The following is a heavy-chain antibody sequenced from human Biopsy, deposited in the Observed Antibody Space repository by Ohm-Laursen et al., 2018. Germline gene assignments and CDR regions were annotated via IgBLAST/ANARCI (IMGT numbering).Heavy chain of an antibody. CDR3: TRLAYYYYYGMDV. CDR2: ITGSSSTI. D-gene: IGHD2-21*01. CDR1: GFTSNSHD. Sequence: SLRLSCTASGFTSNSHDMNWVRQAPGKGLEWISYITGSSSTIYYADSVKGRFTISRDNAKNSLYLQMNSLRAEDTAVYYCTRLAYYYYYGMDVWGQGTTVTVSS. V-gene: IGHV3-48*03. J-gene: IGHJ6*02.